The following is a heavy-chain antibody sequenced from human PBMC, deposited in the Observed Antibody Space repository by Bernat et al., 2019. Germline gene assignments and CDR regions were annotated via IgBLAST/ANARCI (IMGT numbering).Heavy chain of an antibody. CDR1: GFTFSSYA. CDR2: ISYDGSNK. CDR3: ARDGIAVAGTGYFDY. J-gene: IGHJ4*02. D-gene: IGHD6-19*01. Sequence: QVQLVESGGGVVQPGRSLRLSCAASGFTFSSYAMHWVRQALGKGLEWVAVISYDGSNKYYADSVKGRFTISRDNSKNTLYLQMNSLRAEDTAVYYCARDGIAVAGTGYFDYWGQGTLVTISS. V-gene: IGHV3-30*01.